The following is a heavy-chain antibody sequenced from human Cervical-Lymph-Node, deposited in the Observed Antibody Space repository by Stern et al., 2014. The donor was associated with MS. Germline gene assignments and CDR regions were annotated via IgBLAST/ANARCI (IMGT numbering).Heavy chain of an antibody. D-gene: IGHD6-13*01. CDR3: ARIASSWPFDY. CDR2: IKQDGSEK. Sequence: EVQLVESGGGLVQPGGSLRLSCAASGFTFSSYWMRWVRQAPGKGLEWVANIKQDGSEKYYADSVKGRFTISRDNAKNSLYLQMSSLRAEDTAVYYCARIASSWPFDYWGQGTLVTVSS. CDR1: GFTFSSYW. J-gene: IGHJ4*02. V-gene: IGHV3-7*01.